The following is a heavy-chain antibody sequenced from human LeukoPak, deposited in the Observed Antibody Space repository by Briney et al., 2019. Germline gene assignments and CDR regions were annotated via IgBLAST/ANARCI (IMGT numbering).Heavy chain of an antibody. D-gene: IGHD4-17*01. CDR2: IYYSGST. CDR1: GGSISSSSYY. CDR3: ARARWTSTVTTYYLDF. J-gene: IGHJ4*02. Sequence: IPSETLSLTCTVSGGSISSSSYYWGWIRQPPGKGLEWIGSIYYSGSTYYNPSLKSRVTISVDTSKNQFSLNLSSVTAADTAVYYCARARWTSTVTTYYLDFWGQGTLVTVSS. V-gene: IGHV4-39*01.